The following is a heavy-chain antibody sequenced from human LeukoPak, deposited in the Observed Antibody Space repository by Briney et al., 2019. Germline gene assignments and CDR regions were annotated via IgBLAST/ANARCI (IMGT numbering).Heavy chain of an antibody. D-gene: IGHD3-10*01. Sequence: GRSLRLSCAASGFTFSSYAMHWVRQAPGKGLEWVAVISYDGSNKYYADSVKGRFTISRDNSKNTLYLQMNSLRAEDTAVYHCARAVNSDYGSGSYYKWGYYFDYWGQGTLVTVSS. CDR2: ISYDGSNK. CDR1: GFTFSSYA. CDR3: ARAVNSDYGSGSYYKWGYYFDY. V-gene: IGHV3-30-3*01. J-gene: IGHJ4*02.